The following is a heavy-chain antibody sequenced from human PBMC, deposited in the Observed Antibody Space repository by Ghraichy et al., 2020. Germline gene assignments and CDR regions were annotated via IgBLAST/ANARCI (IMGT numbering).Heavy chain of an antibody. Sequence: GGSLRLSCAASGFTFSSYAMHWVRQAPGKRLEYVSSIGSNGGNRYYANSVRGRFTISRDNSKNTLYLQMGSLRADDMAVYYCAKNRGCGGDCYSTYYYYYYMDVWGKGTTVTVSS. J-gene: IGHJ6*03. V-gene: IGHV3-64*01. CDR1: GFTFSSYA. D-gene: IGHD2-21*01. CDR3: AKNRGCGGDCYSTYYYYYYMDV. CDR2: IGSNGGNR.